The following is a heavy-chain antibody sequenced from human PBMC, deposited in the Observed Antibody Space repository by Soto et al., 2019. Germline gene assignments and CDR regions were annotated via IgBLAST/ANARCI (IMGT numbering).Heavy chain of an antibody. D-gene: IGHD2-15*01. CDR2: ISFSGRT. V-gene: IGHV4-59*01. Sequence: QVQLQESGPGVVRPSETLSVTCTVSGGSMNDYFWSWIRRAPGKGLEWSGDISFSGRTTYNPSLPGRGIISIDRSANQFSLSLASVTASDRAVYYCARRAAYYNRGGLWPEKGPFDNWGQGVLVTVSS. J-gene: IGHJ4*02. CDR1: GGSMNDYF. CDR3: ARRAAYYNRGGLWPEKGPFDN.